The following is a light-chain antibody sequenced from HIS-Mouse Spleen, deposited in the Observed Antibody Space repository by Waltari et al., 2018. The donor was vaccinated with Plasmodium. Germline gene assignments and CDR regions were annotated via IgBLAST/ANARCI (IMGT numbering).Light chain of an antibody. J-gene: IGLJ2*01. CDR1: SLRSYY. Sequence: SSELTQDPAVSVALGQTVRITCQGDSLRSYYASWYQQKPGQAPVLVIYGKNNRPSGIPDPFSGSSSGNTASLTITVAQAEDEADYYCNSRDSSGNHLVFGGGTKLTVL. CDR2: GKN. V-gene: IGLV3-19*01. CDR3: NSRDSSGNHLV.